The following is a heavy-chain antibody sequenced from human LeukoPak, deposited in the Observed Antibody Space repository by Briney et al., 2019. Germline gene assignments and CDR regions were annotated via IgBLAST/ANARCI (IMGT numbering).Heavy chain of an antibody. CDR2: IKQDGGEK. J-gene: IGHJ4*02. D-gene: IGHD3/OR15-3a*01. CDR3: ARGVLAYFDFWTGQGQFDY. V-gene: IGHV3-7*01. Sequence: PGGSLRLSCAASRFTFSSYWMSWVRQAPGKGLEWVANIKQDGGEKYYVDSVKGRFTISRDNAKNSLFLQMNSLRDEDTAVYYCARGVLAYFDFWTGQGQFDYWGQGTLVTVSS. CDR1: RFTFSSYW.